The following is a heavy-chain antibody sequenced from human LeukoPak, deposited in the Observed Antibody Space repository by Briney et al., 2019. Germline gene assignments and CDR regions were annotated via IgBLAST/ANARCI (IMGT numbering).Heavy chain of an antibody. CDR3: ARVPYGETIFGVVLYWFDP. V-gene: IGHV4-38-2*02. Sequence: SETLSLTCTVSSYSISSGYYWGWIRQPPGKGLEWIGSIYHSGTTYYNPSLKSRLTISVDTSKNQFSLKLSSVTTADTAVYYCARVPYGETIFGVVLYWFDPWGQGTLVTVFS. J-gene: IGHJ5*02. CDR1: SYSISSGYY. CDR2: IYHSGTT. D-gene: IGHD3-3*01.